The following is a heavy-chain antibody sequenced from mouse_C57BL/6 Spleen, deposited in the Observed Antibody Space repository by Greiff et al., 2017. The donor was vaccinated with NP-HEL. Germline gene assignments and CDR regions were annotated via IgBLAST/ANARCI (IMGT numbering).Heavy chain of an antibody. CDR3: ARPTVVGPLAMDY. V-gene: IGHV1-82*01. D-gene: IGHD1-1*01. J-gene: IGHJ4*01. CDR1: GYAFSSSW. CDR2: IYPGDGDT. Sequence: QVQLQQSGPELVKPGASVKISCKASGYAFSSSWMNWVKQRPGKGLEWIGRIYPGDGDTNYNGKFKGKATLTADKSSSTAYMQLSSLTSEDSAVYFCARPTVVGPLAMDYWGQGTSVTVSS.